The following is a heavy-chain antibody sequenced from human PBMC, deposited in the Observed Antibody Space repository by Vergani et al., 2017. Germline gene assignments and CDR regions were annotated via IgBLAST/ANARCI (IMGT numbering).Heavy chain of an antibody. CDR3: AKKFCCTGNCYVWNHLEV. Sequence: EVQLLQSGGGLVQPGESLRLSCTVSGFTFSSNDFHWVRQTAGKGLEWVSSIGVDGDRYYSDSVKGRFTISRDNGQRYLYVDMDNLRFEDAAIYFCAKKFCCTGNCYVWNHLEVWGEGTAVTVSS. CDR1: GFTFSSND. D-gene: IGHD1-1*01. J-gene: IGHJ6*04. CDR2: IGVDGDR. V-gene: IGHV3-13*01.